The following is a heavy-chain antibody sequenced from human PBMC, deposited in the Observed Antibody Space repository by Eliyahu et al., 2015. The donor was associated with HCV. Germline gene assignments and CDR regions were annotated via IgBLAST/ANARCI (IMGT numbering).Heavy chain of an antibody. CDR3: AKDRAWNYLGENFDS. V-gene: IGHV3-9*01. J-gene: IGHJ4*02. CDR2: ISYNXXII. D-gene: IGHD1-7*01. Sequence: EVQLVESGGGLVQPGRSLRLSCXASGFXXDXYAMPWVRQAPGKGLGWVSGISYNXXIIGYGDSVKGRFTVSRDNARSSLYLQMNSLRAEDTALYYCAKDRAWNYLGENFDSWGQGTLVTVSS. CDR1: GFXXDXYA.